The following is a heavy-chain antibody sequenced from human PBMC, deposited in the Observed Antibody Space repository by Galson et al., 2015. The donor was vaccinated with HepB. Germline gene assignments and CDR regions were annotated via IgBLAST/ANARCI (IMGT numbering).Heavy chain of an antibody. CDR3: ARGGALSGWWGMDV. Sequence: SVKVSCKASGYTFTSYAMHWVRQAPGQRLEWMGWINAGNGNTKYSQKFQGRVTITRDTSASTAYMELSSLRSEDTAVYYCARGGALSGWWGMDVWGQGTTVTVSS. CDR2: INAGNGNT. CDR1: GYTFTSYA. V-gene: IGHV1-3*01. J-gene: IGHJ6*02. D-gene: IGHD6-19*01.